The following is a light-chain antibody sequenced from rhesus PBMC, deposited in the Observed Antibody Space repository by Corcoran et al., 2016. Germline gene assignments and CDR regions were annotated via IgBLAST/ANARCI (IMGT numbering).Light chain of an antibody. J-gene: IGLJ1*01. CDR1: SSDIGGYTY. V-gene: IGLV2-32*02. CDR2: EVT. CDR3: SSYAGNNIYI. Sequence: QAALTQPRSVSGSPGQSVTISCTGTSSDIGGYTYVSWYQQHPGTAPRLMISEVTKRPSGVSDRFSGSKSGNTDSLTISGLQAEDEADYHCSSYAGNNIYIFGGGTRLTVL.